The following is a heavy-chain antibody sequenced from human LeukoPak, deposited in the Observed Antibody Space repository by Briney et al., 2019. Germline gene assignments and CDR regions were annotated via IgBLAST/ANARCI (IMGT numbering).Heavy chain of an antibody. CDR3: ARGSIGYDFWSGSRGIGWFDP. V-gene: IGHV1-18*01. Sequence: GASVTASFKCSVYTFTSYGFSWVRQPPGQGLEVKGRISAYNGNTNYAQKLQGRVTMTTDTSTSTAYMELRSLRSDDTAVYYCARGSIGYDFWSGSRGIGWFDPWGQGTLVTVSS. J-gene: IGHJ5*02. D-gene: IGHD3-3*01. CDR1: VYTFTSYG. CDR2: ISAYNGNT.